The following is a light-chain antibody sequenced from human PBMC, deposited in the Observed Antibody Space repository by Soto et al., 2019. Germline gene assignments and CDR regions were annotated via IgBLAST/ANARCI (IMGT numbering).Light chain of an antibody. CDR2: ENN. CDR1: NSNIGNSF. V-gene: IGLV1-51*02. Sequence: QSVLTQPPSVSAAPGQKVTISCSGSNSNIGNSFVSWYQQLPGTAPKLLIHENNKRPSGIPDRFSGSKSGTSATLGIAGLQPGDEADYYCAAWDSSLSAGVFGGGTKLTVL. J-gene: IGLJ3*02. CDR3: AAWDSSLSAGV.